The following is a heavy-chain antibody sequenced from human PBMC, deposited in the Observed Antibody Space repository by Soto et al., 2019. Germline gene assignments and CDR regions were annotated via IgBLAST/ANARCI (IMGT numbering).Heavy chain of an antibody. Sequence: QVQLVQSGAEVKKPGSSVKVSCKTSGGLFSVFSFNWVRQAPGQGLEWMGGVLPITGSTDYAQKFQGRLTDTADSSTSTIYVELSRLTSDDTANYYCATRRVRGVPLRFEDGGQGTQISVSS. CDR1: GGLFSVFS. CDR3: ATRRVRGVPLRFED. D-gene: IGHD2-8*01. CDR2: VLPITGST. J-gene: IGHJ4*01. V-gene: IGHV1-69*06.